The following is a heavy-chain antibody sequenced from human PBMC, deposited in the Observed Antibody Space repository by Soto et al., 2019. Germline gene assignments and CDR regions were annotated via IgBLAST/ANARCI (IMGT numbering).Heavy chain of an antibody. Sequence: QAQLQESGPGLVKPSGTLSLTCAVSGGSISSSNWWSWVRQPPGKGLEWIGEIYHSGSTNYNPSLKSRVTTSVDKSKNQFSLKLSSMTAADTAVYYCARVDTDSSRRRDNWFDPWGQGTLVTVSS. D-gene: IGHD6-13*01. J-gene: IGHJ5*02. V-gene: IGHV4-4*02. CDR1: GGSISSSNW. CDR2: IYHSGST. CDR3: ARVDTDSSRRRDNWFDP.